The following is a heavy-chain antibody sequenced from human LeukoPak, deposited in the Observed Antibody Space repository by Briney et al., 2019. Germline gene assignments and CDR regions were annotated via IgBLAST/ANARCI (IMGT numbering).Heavy chain of an antibody. J-gene: IGHJ5*02. Sequence: SETLSLTCTVSGGSISSYYWSWIRQPPGKGLEWIGYIYYSRSTNFNPSLKSRVTISVDTSKNQFSLKLSSVTAADTAVYYCAIWRGLGYCSSTSCFRFDPWGQGTLVTVSS. CDR2: IYYSRST. V-gene: IGHV4-59*01. D-gene: IGHD2-2*01. CDR3: AIWRGLGYCSSTSCFRFDP. CDR1: GGSISSYY.